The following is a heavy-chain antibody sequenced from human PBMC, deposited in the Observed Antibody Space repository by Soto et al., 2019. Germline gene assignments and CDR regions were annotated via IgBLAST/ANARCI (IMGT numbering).Heavy chain of an antibody. CDR3: ARDPHFVLMVYTYGMDV. Sequence: PGGSLRLSRAASGFTFSSFSMNWVRQAPGKGLEWVSYISSSSSTIYYADSVKGRFTISRDNAKNSLYLQMNSLRDEDTAVYYCARDPHFVLMVYTYGMDVWGQGTTVTVSS. CDR1: GFTFSSFS. CDR2: ISSSSSTI. J-gene: IGHJ6*02. V-gene: IGHV3-48*02. D-gene: IGHD2-8*01.